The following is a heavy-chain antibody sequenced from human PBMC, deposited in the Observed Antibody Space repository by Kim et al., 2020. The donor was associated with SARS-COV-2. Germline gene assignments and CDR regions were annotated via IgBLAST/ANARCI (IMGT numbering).Heavy chain of an antibody. D-gene: IGHD5-12*01. V-gene: IGHV3-30-3*01. Sequence: GGSLRLSCAASGFTFSSYAMHWVRQAPGKGLEWVAVISYDGSNKYYADSVKGRFTISRDNSKNTLYLQMNSLRAEDTAVYYCARGGDDYQGGYYYYYGMDVWGQGTTVTVSS. CDR3: ARGGDDYQGGYYYYYGMDV. J-gene: IGHJ6*02. CDR1: GFTFSSYA. CDR2: ISYDGSNK.